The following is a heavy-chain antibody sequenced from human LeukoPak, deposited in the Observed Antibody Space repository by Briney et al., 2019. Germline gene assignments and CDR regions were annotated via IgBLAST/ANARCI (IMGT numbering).Heavy chain of an antibody. CDR3: ARVGSSDAFDI. CDR1: GFTFSSYS. J-gene: IGHJ3*02. D-gene: IGHD3-10*01. CDR2: ISSSSSYI. V-gene: IGHV3-21*01. Sequence: GGSLRLSCAASGFTFSSYSMNWVRQAPGKGLEWVSSISSSSSYIYYADSVKGRFTISRDNAKNSLYLQMNSLRAEDTAVYYCARVGSSDAFDIWGQGTMVTVSS.